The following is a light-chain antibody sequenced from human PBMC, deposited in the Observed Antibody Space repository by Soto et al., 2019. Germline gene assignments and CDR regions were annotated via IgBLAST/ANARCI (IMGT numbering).Light chain of an antibody. CDR3: SSYAGSHNWV. J-gene: IGLJ3*02. V-gene: IGLV2-8*01. CDR2: EVS. Sequence: QSAPTQPPSASGSPGQSVTISCTGTSSDVGGYNYVSWYQQHPGKAPKHMIYEVSKRPSGVPDRFSGSKSGNTASLTVSGLQAEDEADYYCSSYAGSHNWVFGGGTQLTVL. CDR1: SSDVGGYNY.